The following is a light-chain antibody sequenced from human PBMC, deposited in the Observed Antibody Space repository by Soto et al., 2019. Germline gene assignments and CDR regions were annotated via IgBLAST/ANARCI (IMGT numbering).Light chain of an antibody. CDR3: QQFSSYPLT. CDR1: QSVRSN. CDR2: GAF. Sequence: EIVMTQSPVTLSVSPGERATLSCRASQSVRSNLAWYQQKPGQAPSLLIYGAFTRATGIPTRFSGTGSGTDFTLTISRLEPEDFAVYYCQQFSSYPLTFGGGTKVDIK. V-gene: IGKV3-15*01. J-gene: IGKJ4*01.